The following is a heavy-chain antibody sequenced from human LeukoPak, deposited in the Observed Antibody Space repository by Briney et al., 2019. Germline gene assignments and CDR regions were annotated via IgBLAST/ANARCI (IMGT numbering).Heavy chain of an antibody. CDR2: IYPGDSDT. CDR3: VRLDSSGWYYFDY. J-gene: IGHJ4*02. Sequence: GESLKISCKGSGYSFTTYWIGWVRQMPGKGLESTGIIYPGDSDTKYNPSFQGQVAISADKSISTAYLRWSSLKTSDTAMYYCVRLDSSGWYYFDYWGQGTLVTVSS. D-gene: IGHD6-19*01. CDR1: GYSFTTYW. V-gene: IGHV5-51*01.